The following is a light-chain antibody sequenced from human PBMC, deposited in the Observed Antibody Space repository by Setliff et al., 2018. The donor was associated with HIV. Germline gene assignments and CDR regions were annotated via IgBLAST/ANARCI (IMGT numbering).Light chain of an antibody. CDR2: DDN. CDR1: NIGSKS. V-gene: IGLV3-21*03. CDR3: QVWDSSSDHHV. Sequence: ELTQPPSVSVAPGKTARITCGGNNIGSKSVYWYQQKPGQAPVLVVYDDNDRPSGIPERFSGSNSGNTATLTISRVEAGDEADYYCQVWDSSSDHHVFGTGTKVTVL. J-gene: IGLJ1*01.